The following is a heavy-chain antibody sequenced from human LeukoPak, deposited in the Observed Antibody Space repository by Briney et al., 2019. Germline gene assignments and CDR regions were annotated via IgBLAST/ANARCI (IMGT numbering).Heavy chain of an antibody. V-gene: IGHV3-23*01. CDR1: GFTFSSYS. D-gene: IGHD4-17*01. Sequence: PGGSLRLSCAASGFTFSSYSMNWVRQAPGKGLEWGSGISGSGGSTYYADSVKGRFTISRDNSKNTLYLQMNSLRADDTAVYYCAKAPAGGDYAGDWGQGTLVTVSS. J-gene: IGHJ4*02. CDR3: AKAPAGGDYAGD. CDR2: ISGSGGST.